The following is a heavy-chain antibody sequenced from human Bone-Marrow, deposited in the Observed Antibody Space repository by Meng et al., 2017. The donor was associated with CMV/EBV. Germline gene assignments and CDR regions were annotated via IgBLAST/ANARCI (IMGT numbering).Heavy chain of an antibody. CDR2: IYYSGST. Sequence: TCTVSGGSISSYYWSWIRQPPGKGLEWIGYIYYSGSTNYNPSLKSRVTISVDTSKNQFSLKLSSVTAADTAVYYCARGRPKEAWMGYWGQGTLVTVSS. D-gene: IGHD1-1*01. CDR1: GGSISSYY. V-gene: IGHV4-59*01. CDR3: ARGRPKEAWMGY. J-gene: IGHJ4*02.